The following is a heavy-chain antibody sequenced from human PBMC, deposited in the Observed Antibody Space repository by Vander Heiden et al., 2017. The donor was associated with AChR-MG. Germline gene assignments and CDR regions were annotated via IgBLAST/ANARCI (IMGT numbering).Heavy chain of an antibody. V-gene: IGHV4-34*01. J-gene: IGHJ4*02. CDR1: GASFSGYY. CDR2: INHSGST. Sequence: QVQLQQWGAGLLKPSETLSLTCAVYGASFSGYYWRWIRQPPGKGLEWIGEINHSGSTNYNPSLKSRVTISVDTSKNQFSLKLSSVTAADTAVYYCARGSIAVAGHFDYWGQGTLVTVSS. D-gene: IGHD6-19*01. CDR3: ARGSIAVAGHFDY.